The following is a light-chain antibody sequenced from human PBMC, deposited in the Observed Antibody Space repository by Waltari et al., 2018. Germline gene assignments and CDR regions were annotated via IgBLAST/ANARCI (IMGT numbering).Light chain of an antibody. Sequence: SALTHPPSVSGSPGPSVPISCAATSNDVGHYNYVSWYQQHPGKAPKLMINDVNKRPSGVPDRFSGSKSGNTASLTISGLQTEDEADYYCCSYAGSYTWVFGGGTKLTVL. J-gene: IGLJ3*02. V-gene: IGLV2-11*01. CDR3: CSYAGSYTWV. CDR2: DVN. CDR1: SNDVGHYNY.